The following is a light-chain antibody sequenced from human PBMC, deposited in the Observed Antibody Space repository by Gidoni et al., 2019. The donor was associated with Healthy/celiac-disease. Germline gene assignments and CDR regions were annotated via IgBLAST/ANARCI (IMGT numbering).Light chain of an antibody. CDR1: QSVGSN. CDR2: GAS. CDR3: QQYNNWPRT. J-gene: IGKJ1*01. V-gene: IGKV3-15*01. Sequence: EIVMTPSPATLSVPPGERATLSCRASQSVGSNLSWYQQKPGQAPRPLIYGASTRATGIPARFIGSGSCTEFTLTISSLQSADFSVDYCQQYNNWPRTFGQGTKVEIK.